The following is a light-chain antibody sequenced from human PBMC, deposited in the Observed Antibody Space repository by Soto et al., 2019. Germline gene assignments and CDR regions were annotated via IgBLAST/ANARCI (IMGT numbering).Light chain of an antibody. V-gene: IGKV3-20*01. CDR3: QQYGSSPGT. CDR2: ETS. CDR1: QSVRDSH. J-gene: IGKJ1*01. Sequence: EIVLTQSPGTLSLSPGERATLSCRASQSVRDSHLDWYQQKPGQAPSLLIYETSSRATGIPDRFRGSGSGTEFALTITRVEPEDVAMYFCQQYGSSPGTFGQGTKVDIK.